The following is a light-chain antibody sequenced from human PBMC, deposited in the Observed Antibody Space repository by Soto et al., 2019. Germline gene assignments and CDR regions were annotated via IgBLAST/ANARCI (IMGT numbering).Light chain of an antibody. V-gene: IGLV2-14*01. Sequence: QSVLTQPASVSESPGQSITIPCTGTSSDVGAYKYVSWYQQYPGKAPKLIIYEVSNRPSGVSNRFSGSKSGNTASLTISGVQAEDEADYYCSSYTSSTTLVFGGGTQLTVL. CDR3: SSYTSSTTLV. CDR1: SSDVGAYKY. J-gene: IGLJ2*01. CDR2: EVS.